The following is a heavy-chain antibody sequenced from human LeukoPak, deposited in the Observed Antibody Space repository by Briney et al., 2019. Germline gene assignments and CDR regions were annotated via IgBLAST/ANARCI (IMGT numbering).Heavy chain of an antibody. J-gene: IGHJ4*02. Sequence: GGSLRLSCAASGFTFSSYAMSWVRQAPGKGLEWVSAISGSGGSTYYADSVKGRFIISRDNAKNSLYLQMDSLRAEDTAVYYCARVPGDYWGQGTLVTVSS. V-gene: IGHV3-23*01. CDR3: ARVPGDY. CDR2: ISGSGGST. CDR1: GFTFSSYA. D-gene: IGHD3-10*01.